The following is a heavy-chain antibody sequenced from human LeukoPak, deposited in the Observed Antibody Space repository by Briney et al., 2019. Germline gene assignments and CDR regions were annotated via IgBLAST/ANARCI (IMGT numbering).Heavy chain of an antibody. CDR1: GFTFSSYS. CDR2: ISSSSSYI. Sequence: PGGSLRLSCAASGFTFSSYSMNWVRQAPGKGLDWVSSISSSSSYIYYADSVKGRFTISRHNAKNSLYLQVNSLRAEDTAVYYCARDDAVAGLSFDYWGQGTLVIVSS. D-gene: IGHD6-19*01. V-gene: IGHV3-21*01. J-gene: IGHJ4*02. CDR3: ARDDAVAGLSFDY.